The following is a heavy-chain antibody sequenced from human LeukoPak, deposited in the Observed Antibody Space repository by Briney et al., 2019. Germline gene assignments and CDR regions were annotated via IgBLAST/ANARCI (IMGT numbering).Heavy chain of an antibody. CDR3: ARDPNSSGWRGYFDY. Sequence: GGSLRLSCAASGFTFSSYAMHWVRQAPGKGLEWVAVISYDGSNKYYADSVKGRFTISRDNAKNSLYLQMNSLRAEDTAVYYCARDPNSSGWRGYFDYWGQGTLVTVSS. J-gene: IGHJ4*02. CDR2: ISYDGSNK. D-gene: IGHD6-19*01. CDR1: GFTFSSYA. V-gene: IGHV3-30-3*01.